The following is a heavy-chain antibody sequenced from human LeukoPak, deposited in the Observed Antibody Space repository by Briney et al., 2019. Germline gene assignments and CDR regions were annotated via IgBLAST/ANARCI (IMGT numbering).Heavy chain of an antibody. V-gene: IGHV3-23*01. J-gene: IGHJ6*02. CDR2: IGGSGRSA. Sequence: GGSLRLSRAASEFTYSRYAVQWVRQAPGKGLEWVSVIGGSGRSAYYADSVKGRFTISRDNSRNTLYLQMNSLRAEDTAVYYCVTNLNVWGQGTTVTVTS. CDR1: EFTYSRYA. CDR3: VTNLNV. D-gene: IGHD3-9*01.